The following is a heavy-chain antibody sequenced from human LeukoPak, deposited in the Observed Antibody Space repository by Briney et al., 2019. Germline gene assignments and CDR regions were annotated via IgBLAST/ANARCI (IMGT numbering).Heavy chain of an antibody. CDR1: AFTFSSYA. V-gene: IGHV3-23*01. Sequence: GGSLRLSCAASAFTFSSYAMSWVPQAPGKGLEWVSAISAGADSTYYAASVQGRFTISRDNSKNTLFLQMSGLRAEDTAVYFCARGAYGDYDSWGQGTLVTVSS. CDR3: ARGAYGDYDS. D-gene: IGHD4-17*01. J-gene: IGHJ5*01. CDR2: ISAGADST.